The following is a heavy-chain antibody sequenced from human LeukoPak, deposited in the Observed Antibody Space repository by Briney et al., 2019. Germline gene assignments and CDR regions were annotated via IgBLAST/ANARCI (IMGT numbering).Heavy chain of an antibody. CDR2: IYYSGST. V-gene: IGHV4-59*01. CDR1: GGSISSYY. J-gene: IGHJ3*02. D-gene: IGHD3-22*01. Sequence: SETLSLTCTVSGGSISSYYWSWIRQPPGKGLEWIGYIYYSGSTNYNPSLKSRVTISVDTSKNQFSLKLSSVTAADTAVYYCARPNYDSSGYYRLDAFDIWGQGTMVTVSS. CDR3: ARPNYDSSGYYRLDAFDI.